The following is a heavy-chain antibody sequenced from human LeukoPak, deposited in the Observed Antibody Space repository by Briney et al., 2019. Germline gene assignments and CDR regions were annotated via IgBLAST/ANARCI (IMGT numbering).Heavy chain of an antibody. CDR2: IKQDGSEK. CDR3: AKWDINWGPWYFDL. Sequence: GGSLRLSCAASGFTFSTYWMSWVRQAPGKGLEWVANIKQDGSEKYYVDSVKGRFTISRDNAKNTLYLQMNSLRAEDTAVYYCAKWDINWGPWYFDLWGRGTLVTVSS. V-gene: IGHV3-7*03. D-gene: IGHD7-27*01. J-gene: IGHJ2*01. CDR1: GFTFSTYW.